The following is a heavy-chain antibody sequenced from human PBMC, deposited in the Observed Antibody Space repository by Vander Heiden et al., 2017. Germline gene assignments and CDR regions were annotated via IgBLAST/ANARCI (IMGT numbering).Heavy chain of an antibody. CDR3: TRDPQYYDFWSGYSPFDY. J-gene: IGHJ4*02. CDR1: GFTFGDYA. D-gene: IGHD3-3*01. CDR2: IRSKAYGGTT. Sequence: EVQLVESGGGLVKPGRSLRLSWKASGFTFGDYAMSWFRQAPGKGLEWVGFIRSKAYGGTTEYAASVKGRFTISRDDSKSIAYLQMNSLKTEDTAVYYCTRDPQYYDFWSGYSPFDYWGQGTLVTVSS. V-gene: IGHV3-49*05.